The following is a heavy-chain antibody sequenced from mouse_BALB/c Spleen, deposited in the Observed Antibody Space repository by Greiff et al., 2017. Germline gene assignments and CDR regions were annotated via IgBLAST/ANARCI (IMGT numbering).Heavy chain of an antibody. J-gene: IGHJ4*01. CDR2: IDPANGNT. Sequence: VQLKESGAELVKPGASVKLSCTASGFNIKDTYMHWVKQRPEQGLEWIGRIDPANGNTKYDPKFQGKATITADTSSNTAYLQLSSLTSEDTAVYYCARSYYYGSSSYAMDYWGQGTSVTVSS. CDR1: GFNIKDTY. CDR3: ARSYYYGSSSYAMDY. D-gene: IGHD1-1*01. V-gene: IGHV14-3*02.